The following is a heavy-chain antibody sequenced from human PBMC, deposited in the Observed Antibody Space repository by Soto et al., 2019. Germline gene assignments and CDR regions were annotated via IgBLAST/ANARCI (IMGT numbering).Heavy chain of an antibody. CDR2: VNHSGST. V-gene: IGHV4-34*01. D-gene: IGHD5-12*01. CDR1: GGSFSRYY. J-gene: IGHJ5*02. CDR3: ARGEGRLVGTWFDP. Sequence: SETLSLTCDVYGGSFSRYYWNWIRQPPGKGLEWLGEVNHSGSTNYNPSLESRVTISLDTSKTQFSLKLTSVTAADTAVYYCARGEGRLVGTWFDPWGQGTLVTVSS.